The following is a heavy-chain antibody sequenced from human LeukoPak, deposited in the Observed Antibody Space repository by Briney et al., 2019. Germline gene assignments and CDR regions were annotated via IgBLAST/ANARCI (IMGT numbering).Heavy chain of an antibody. CDR2: IYTSGST. V-gene: IGHV4-4*07. CDR1: GGSISSYY. CDR3: ARENVVVPAATFWFDP. J-gene: IGHJ5*02. D-gene: IGHD2-2*01. Sequence: PSETLSLTCTVPGGSISSYYWSWIRQPAGKGLEWTGRIYTSGSTNYNASLKSRVTMSVDTSKNQFSLKLSSVTATDTAVYYCARENVVVPAATFWFDPWGQGTLVTVSS.